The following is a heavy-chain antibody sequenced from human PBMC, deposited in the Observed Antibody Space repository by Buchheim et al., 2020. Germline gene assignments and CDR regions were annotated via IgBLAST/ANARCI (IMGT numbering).Heavy chain of an antibody. J-gene: IGHJ4*02. Sequence: EVQLVESGGGLVQPGGSLRLSCAASGFPFSNDPMNWVRQAPGKGLEWISNIRSDSSNMYYADSVKGRFTISRDNAKNSLYLQLNSLRAEDTAVYYCAKNGPSAYSCPSGWGQGTL. CDR1: GFPFSNDP. CDR2: IRSDSSNM. CDR3: AKNGPSAYSCPSG. D-gene: IGHD6-6*01. V-gene: IGHV3-48*01.